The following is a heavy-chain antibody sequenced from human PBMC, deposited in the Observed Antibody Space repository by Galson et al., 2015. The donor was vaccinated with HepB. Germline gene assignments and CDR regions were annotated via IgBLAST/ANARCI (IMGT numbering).Heavy chain of an antibody. CDR2: ISSSSSYI. Sequence: SLRLSCAASGFTFRSYSMNWVRQAPGKGLEWVSSISSSSSYIYYADSVKGRFTIPRDNAKNSLYLQMNSLRAEDAAVYYCARDLYTGGVITLYYYYGMDVWGQGPTVTVSS. V-gene: IGHV3-21*01. CDR3: ARDLYTGGVITLYYYYGMDV. CDR1: GFTFRSYS. J-gene: IGHJ6*02. D-gene: IGHD3-22*01.